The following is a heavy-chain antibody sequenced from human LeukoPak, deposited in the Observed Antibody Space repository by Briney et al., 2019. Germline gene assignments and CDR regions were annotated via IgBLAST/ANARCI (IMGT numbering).Heavy chain of an antibody. V-gene: IGHV3-21*04. D-gene: IGHD2-21*01. CDR2: ISGTSEYI. CDR1: GFTFSSHS. Sequence: GGSLRLSCAGSGFTFSSHSMNWVRQTPGKGLEWVSSISGTSEYIIYADSMKGRFTISRDNARDSLFLQMNSLRADDTAIYYCAKARIIGVGWAQFDSWGQGSLVTVSS. J-gene: IGHJ4*02. CDR3: AKARIIGVGWAQFDS.